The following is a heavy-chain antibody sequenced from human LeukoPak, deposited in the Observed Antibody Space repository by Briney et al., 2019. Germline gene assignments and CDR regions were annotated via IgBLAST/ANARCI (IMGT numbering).Heavy chain of an antibody. J-gene: IGHJ4*02. D-gene: IGHD2-8*01. Sequence: SGGSLRLSCAASGFTFRTYAMSWVRQAPGKGLEWVSGISGCGDSTYYADSVKGRFTISRDNSWNTLFLQMNSLRDEDTAVYYCAKDRSDNKTWYAGSHWGQGTLVTVSS. CDR3: AKDRSDNKTWYAGSH. V-gene: IGHV3-23*01. CDR1: GFTFRTYA. CDR2: ISGCGDST.